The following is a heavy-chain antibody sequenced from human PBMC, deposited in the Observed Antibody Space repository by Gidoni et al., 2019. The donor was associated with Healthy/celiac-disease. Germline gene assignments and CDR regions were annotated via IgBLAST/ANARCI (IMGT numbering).Heavy chain of an antibody. CDR3: ARAVVVVPAARAGYYYGMDV. V-gene: IGHV1-69*01. J-gene: IGHJ6*02. D-gene: IGHD2-2*01. CDR2: IIPIFGTA. CDR1: GGTFSSYA. Sequence: QVQLVQSGAEVKKPGSSVKVSCKASGGTFSSYAIRWVRQAPGQGLEWMGGIIPIFGTANYAQKFQGRVTITADESTSTAYMELSSLRSEDTAVYYCARAVVVVPAARAGYYYGMDVWGQGTTVTVSS.